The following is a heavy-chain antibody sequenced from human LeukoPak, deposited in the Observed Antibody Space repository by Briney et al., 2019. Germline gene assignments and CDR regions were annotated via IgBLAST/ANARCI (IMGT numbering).Heavy chain of an antibody. CDR3: AGDHQDYGANSALWY. Sequence: SETLSLTCTVSGVSISRYYWSWIRQPAGKGLEWIGRIQTSGSTNYNPSLMSRIIMSVDTSKNQFSLKLTSVTAADTAVYYCAGDHQDYGANSALWYWGQGTLVTVSS. CDR1: GVSISRYY. D-gene: IGHD4-23*01. CDR2: IQTSGST. J-gene: IGHJ4*02. V-gene: IGHV4-4*07.